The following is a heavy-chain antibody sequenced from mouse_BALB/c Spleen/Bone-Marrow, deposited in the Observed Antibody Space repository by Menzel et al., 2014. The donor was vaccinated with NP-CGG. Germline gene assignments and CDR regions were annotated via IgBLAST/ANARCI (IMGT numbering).Heavy chain of an antibody. V-gene: IGHV1-20*02. J-gene: IGHJ4*01. CDR3: ARGGLLRAMDY. CDR2: INPYNGDT. CDR1: GYSFTGYF. D-gene: IGHD2-3*01. Sequence: DVQLQESGPGLVKPGASVKISCKASGYSFTGYFMNWVMQSHGKSLEWIGRINPYNGDTFYNQKFKGKATLTVDKSSSTAHMELRSLASEDSAVYYCARGGLLRAMDYWGQGTSVTVSS.